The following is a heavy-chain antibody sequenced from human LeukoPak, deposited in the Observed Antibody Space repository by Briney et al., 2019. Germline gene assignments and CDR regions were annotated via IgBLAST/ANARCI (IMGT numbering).Heavy chain of an antibody. D-gene: IGHD5-12*01. J-gene: IGHJ4*02. CDR3: ARAFSGYDWPDYFDY. V-gene: IGHV1-2*02. CDR1: GYTFTGYY. CDR2: INPNSGGT. Sequence: ASVKVSCKASGYTFTGYYMHWVRQAPGQGLEWMGCINPNSGGTNYAQKFQGRVTMTRDTSISTAYMELSRLRSDDTAVYYCARAFSGYDWPDYFDYWGQGTLVTVSS.